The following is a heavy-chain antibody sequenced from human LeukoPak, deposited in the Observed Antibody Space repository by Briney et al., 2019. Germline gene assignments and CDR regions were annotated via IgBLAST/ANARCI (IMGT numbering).Heavy chain of an antibody. J-gene: IGHJ4*02. Sequence: GASVKVSCKASGYTFTSYYMHWVRQAPGQGREWMGIINPSGGSTSYAQKFQGRVTMTRDTSTSTVYMELSSLRSEDTAVYYCARDRCSSTSCYTFDYWGQGTLVTVSS. CDR1: GYTFTSYY. CDR2: INPSGGST. CDR3: ARDRCSSTSCYTFDY. V-gene: IGHV1-46*03. D-gene: IGHD2-2*02.